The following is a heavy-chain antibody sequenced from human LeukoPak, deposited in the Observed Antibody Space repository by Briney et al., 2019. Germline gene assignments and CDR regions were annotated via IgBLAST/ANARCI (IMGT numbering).Heavy chain of an antibody. CDR1: GFTVSNNY. V-gene: IGHV3-48*01. J-gene: IGHJ4*02. CDR2: ISDRSTTI. CDR3: ARCYDFWTNFDY. Sequence: GGSLRLSCAASGFTVSNNYMSWVRQAPGKGLEWVSYISDRSTTIYYANSVKGRFTISRDNAKSSLFLQMNSLRAEDTAVYYCARCYDFWTNFDYWGQGALVTVSS. D-gene: IGHD3-3*01.